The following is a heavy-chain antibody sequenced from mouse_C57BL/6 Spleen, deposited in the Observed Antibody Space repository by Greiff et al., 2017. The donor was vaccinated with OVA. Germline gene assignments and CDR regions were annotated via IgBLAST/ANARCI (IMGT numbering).Heavy chain of an antibody. Sequence: VQRVESGPELVKPGASVKISCKASGYAFSSSWMNWVKQRPGKGLEWIGRIYPGDGDTNYNGKFKGKATLTADKSSSTAYMQLSSLTSEDSAVYFCARSGITGTSYFDYWGQGTTLTVSS. CDR2: IYPGDGDT. J-gene: IGHJ2*01. D-gene: IGHD4-1*01. CDR3: ARSGITGTSYFDY. CDR1: GYAFSSSW. V-gene: IGHV1-82*01.